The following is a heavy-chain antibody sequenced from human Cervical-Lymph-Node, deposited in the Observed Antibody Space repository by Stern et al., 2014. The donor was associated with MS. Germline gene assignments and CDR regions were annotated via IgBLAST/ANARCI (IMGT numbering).Heavy chain of an antibody. J-gene: IGHJ6*02. Sequence: QVQLMQSGAEVKKPGSSVKVSCTASGDTFINFGISWVRLAPGQGLEWMGGIIPILGTTEYIQRFQGRLTISADESATTVYMELNSLRSDDTAVYYCARDNDDHGMDVWGQGTTVIVSS. CDR2: IIPILGTT. D-gene: IGHD1-1*01. CDR1: GDTFINFG. V-gene: IGHV1-69*01. CDR3: ARDNDDHGMDV.